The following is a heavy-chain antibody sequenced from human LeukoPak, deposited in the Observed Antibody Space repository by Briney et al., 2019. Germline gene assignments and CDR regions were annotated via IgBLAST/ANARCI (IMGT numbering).Heavy chain of an antibody. CDR2: ISGRGGST. V-gene: IGHV3-23*01. Sequence: GGSLRLSCAASGFTFSSYAMSGVRQAPGKGREGVSAISGRGGSTYYADSVKGRFTTPRDNSKNKLYLQMNSMRAEDTAVYYCAKDPTMIVVVIPDYWGQGTLVTVSS. CDR1: GFTFSSYA. D-gene: IGHD3-22*01. CDR3: AKDPTMIVVVIPDY. J-gene: IGHJ4*02.